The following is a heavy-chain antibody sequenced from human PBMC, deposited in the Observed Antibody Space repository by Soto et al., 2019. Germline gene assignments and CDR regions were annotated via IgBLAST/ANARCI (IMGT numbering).Heavy chain of an antibody. CDR2: ISSSSSYI. CDR3: ARDWMPSSGYIYYFDY. D-gene: IGHD6-19*01. V-gene: IGHV3-21*01. CDR1: GFTFSSYS. J-gene: IGHJ4*02. Sequence: EVQLVESGGGLVKPGGSLRLSCAASGFTFSSYSMNWVRQAPGKGLEWVSSISSSSSYIYYADSVKGRFTISRDNAKNSLYLQMNSLRAEDTAVYYCARDWMPSSGYIYYFDYWGQGTLVTVSS.